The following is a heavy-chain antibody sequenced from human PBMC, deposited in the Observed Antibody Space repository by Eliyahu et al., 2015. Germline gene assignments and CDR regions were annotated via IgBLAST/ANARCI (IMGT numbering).Heavy chain of an antibody. D-gene: IGHD1-26*01. CDR2: IRYDGSNK. CDR3: AKVRPGGSYYFDY. J-gene: IGHJ4*02. CDR1: GFXFSSYG. Sequence: QVQLVESGGGVVQPGGSLRXXCXASGFXFSSYGMHWVRQAPGKGLGWVAFIRYDGSNKYYADSVKGRFTISRDNSKNTLYLQMNSLRAEDTAVYYCAKVRPGGSYYFDYWGQGTLVTVSS. V-gene: IGHV3-30*02.